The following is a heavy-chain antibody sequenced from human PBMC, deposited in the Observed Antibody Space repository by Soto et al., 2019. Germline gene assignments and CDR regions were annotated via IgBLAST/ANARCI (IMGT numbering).Heavy chain of an antibody. V-gene: IGHV1-18*04. D-gene: IGHD1-1*01. J-gene: IGHJ4*02. CDR3: ARGVLPIGTDSIYVGN. CDR1: GYTFPSYG. CDR2: ISVNNGHA. Sequence: ASVKVSCKTSGYTFPSYGIAWVRQAPGQGPEWMGWISVNNGHALYAQKFQGRVSLTTDTSTTTVHMDLTRLRSDDTAVYYCARGVLPIGTDSIYVGNWGPATLVTDS.